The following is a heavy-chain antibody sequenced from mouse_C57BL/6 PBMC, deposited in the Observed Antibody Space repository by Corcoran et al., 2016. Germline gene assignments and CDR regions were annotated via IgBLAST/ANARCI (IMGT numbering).Heavy chain of an antibody. V-gene: IGHV1-26*01. CDR2: INPNNGGT. CDR3: ARSENCTYYAMDY. CDR1: GYTFTDYY. D-gene: IGHD4-1*01. J-gene: IGHJ4*01. Sequence: EVQLQQSGPELVKPGASVKISCKASGYTFTDYYMNWVKQSHGKSLEWIGDINPNNGGTSYNQKFKGKATLTVDTSSSTAYMELRSLTSEDSAVYYCARSENCTYYAMDYWGQGTSVTVSS.